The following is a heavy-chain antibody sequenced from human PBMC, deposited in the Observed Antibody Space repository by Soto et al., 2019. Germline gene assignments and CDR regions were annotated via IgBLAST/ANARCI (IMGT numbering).Heavy chain of an antibody. D-gene: IGHD2-2*01. V-gene: IGHV3-53*02. CDR2: IYSDGNT. Sequence: EVQLVETGGGLIQPGGSLILSCAASGFTVSSKYMSWLRQAPGKGLEWVSIIYSDGNTYYADSVKGRFTISRDNSKNTLNLQRNSLRAEDTAVYFCARGRGNCVVNTCYLPFDSWGQGTLVTVSS. CDR1: GFTVSSKY. J-gene: IGHJ4*02. CDR3: ARGRGNCVVNTCYLPFDS.